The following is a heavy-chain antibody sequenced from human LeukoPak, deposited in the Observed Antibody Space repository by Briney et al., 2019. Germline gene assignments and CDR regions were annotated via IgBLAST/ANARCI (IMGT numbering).Heavy chain of an antibody. D-gene: IGHD6-19*01. Sequence: QSGGSLRLSCAASGFTFSSVWMTWVRQAPGKGLESVATIKQDGSDKYYVDSVKGRFTISRDNAKKSLYLQMNSLTVEDTAVYYCARDPHSGWAYYLDDWGQGTLVTVSS. J-gene: IGHJ4*02. V-gene: IGHV3-7*01. CDR1: GFTFSSVW. CDR2: IKQDGSDK. CDR3: ARDPHSGWAYYLDD.